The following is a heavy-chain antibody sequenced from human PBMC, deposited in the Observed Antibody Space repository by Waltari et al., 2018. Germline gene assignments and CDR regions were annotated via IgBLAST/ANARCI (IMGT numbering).Heavy chain of an antibody. J-gene: IGHJ6*02. CDR2: IYRSGVT. Sequence: QVQLQESGPGLAKASQTLSLPCDVSGGSIRNLNFYWSWIRPPAGKGLEWIGRIYRSGVTDYNPALRGRATMFLDMSKNQFSLTVDSLIAADTAVYYCAVSPDTATSRAAFHFWGPGTTVSVSS. CDR3: AVSPDTATSRAAFHF. CDR1: GGSIRNLNFY. V-gene: IGHV4-61*02. D-gene: IGHD5-18*01.